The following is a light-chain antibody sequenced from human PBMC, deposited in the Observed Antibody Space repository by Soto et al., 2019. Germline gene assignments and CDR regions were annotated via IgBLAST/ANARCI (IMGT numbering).Light chain of an antibody. Sequence: QSALTQPASVSGSPGQSITISCTGTSSDIGGYDCVSWYQQHRGKAPKLMIFEVSNRPSGVSNRFSGSKSGNTASLTISGLQAEDEADYYCSSYTGSSVIFGGGTKVTVL. V-gene: IGLV2-14*01. CDR2: EVS. CDR3: SSYTGSSVI. J-gene: IGLJ2*01. CDR1: SSDIGGYDC.